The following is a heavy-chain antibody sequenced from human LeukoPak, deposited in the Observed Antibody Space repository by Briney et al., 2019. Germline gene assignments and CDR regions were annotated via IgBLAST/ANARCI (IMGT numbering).Heavy chain of an antibody. CDR3: ARVPYSSSWYVGDYFDY. CDR1: GGSVSSGPYY. J-gene: IGHJ4*02. Sequence: PSQTLSLTCTVSGGSVSSGPYYWSWIRQPPGKGLEWIGYIYYSGSTNYNPSLKSRVTISVDTSKNQFSLKLSSETAADTAVYYCARVPYSSSWYVGDYFDYWGQGTLVTVSS. V-gene: IGHV4-61*01. D-gene: IGHD6-13*01. CDR2: IYYSGST.